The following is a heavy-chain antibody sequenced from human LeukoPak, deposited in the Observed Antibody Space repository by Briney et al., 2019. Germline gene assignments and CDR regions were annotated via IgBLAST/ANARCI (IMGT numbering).Heavy chain of an antibody. D-gene: IGHD3-3*01. CDR3: AKSLRFLEWLLRSNGMDV. J-gene: IGHJ6*02. CDR1: GFTVSSNY. CDR2: IYSGGST. Sequence: PGGSLRLSCAASGFTVSSNYLSWVRQAPGKGLEWVSVIYSGGSTYYADSVKGRFTISRDNSKNTLYLQMNSLRAEDTAVYYCAKSLRFLEWLLRSNGMDVWGQGTTVTVSS. V-gene: IGHV3-66*01.